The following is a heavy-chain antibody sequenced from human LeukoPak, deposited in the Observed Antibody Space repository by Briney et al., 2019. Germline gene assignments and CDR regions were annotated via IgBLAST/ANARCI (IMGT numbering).Heavy chain of an antibody. CDR2: MSYDGSNK. V-gene: IGHV3-30*18. J-gene: IGHJ4*02. Sequence: PGRSLRLSRAPSGLPLRTYAMNWVRQAPPKGLEWVAVMSYDGSNKYYADSVRGRFTISRDNSKNTLYLQMNSLRSEDSAVYYWTKAGCSSTTCYSNCWGQGTLVTVSS. CDR3: TKAGCSSTTCYSNC. CDR1: GLPLRTYA. D-gene: IGHD2-2*01.